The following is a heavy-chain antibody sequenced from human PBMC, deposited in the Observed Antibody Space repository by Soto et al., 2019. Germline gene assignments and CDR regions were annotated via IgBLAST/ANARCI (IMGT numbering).Heavy chain of an antibody. Sequence: SVKVSCKASGFTFTSSAVQWVRQARGQRLEWIGWIVVGSGNTNYAQKFQERVTITRDMSTSTAYMELSSLRSEDTAVYYCAAASTDNCSGGSCYYYYYGMDVWGQGTTVTSP. V-gene: IGHV1-58*01. CDR2: IVVGSGNT. CDR1: GFTFTSSA. CDR3: AAASTDNCSGGSCYYYYYGMDV. D-gene: IGHD2-15*01. J-gene: IGHJ6*02.